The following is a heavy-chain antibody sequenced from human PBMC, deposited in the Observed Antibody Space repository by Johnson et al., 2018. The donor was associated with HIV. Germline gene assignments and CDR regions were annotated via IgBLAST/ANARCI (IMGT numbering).Heavy chain of an antibody. CDR2: ISNNGGST. CDR1: GFSFSTYA. D-gene: IGHD3-22*01. CDR3: AMPYYFDSGVYQ. Sequence: VQLVESGGGLVQPGGSLRLSCAASGFSFSTYAMHWVRQAPGKGLEYVSAISNNGGSTFYADSVSGRFTISRDNSKNTLYLQMGSLRVEDMGIYYCAMPYYFDSGVYQWGQGTMVTVSS. V-gene: IGHV3-64*07. J-gene: IGHJ3*01.